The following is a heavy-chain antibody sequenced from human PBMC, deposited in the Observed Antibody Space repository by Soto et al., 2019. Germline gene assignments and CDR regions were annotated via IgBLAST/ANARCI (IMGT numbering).Heavy chain of an antibody. CDR1: GYTFTSYG. J-gene: IGHJ6*03. Sequence: GASVKVSCKASGYTFTSYGISWVRQAPGQGLEWMGWISAYNGNTNYAQKLQGRVTMTTDTSTSTAYMELRSLRSDDTAVYYCARDSLRFLEWLITLDYYYYMGVWGKGTTVTVSS. CDR2: ISAYNGNT. CDR3: ARDSLRFLEWLITLDYYYYMGV. D-gene: IGHD3-3*01. V-gene: IGHV1-18*01.